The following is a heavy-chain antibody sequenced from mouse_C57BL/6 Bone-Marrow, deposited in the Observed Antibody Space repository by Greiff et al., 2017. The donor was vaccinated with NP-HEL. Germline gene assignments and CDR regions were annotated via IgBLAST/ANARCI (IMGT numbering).Heavy chain of an antibody. CDR2: SRNKANDYTT. CDR3: ARDPYYSNFYWDFDV. J-gene: IGHJ1*03. D-gene: IGHD2-5*01. V-gene: IGHV7-1*01. CDR1: GFTFSDFY. Sequence: EVKVVESGGGLVQSGRSLRLSCATSGFTFSDFYMEWVRQAPGKGLEWIAASRNKANDYTTEYSASVKGRFIVSRDTSQSILYLQMNALRAEDTAIYYCARDPYYSNFYWDFDVWGTGTTVTVSS.